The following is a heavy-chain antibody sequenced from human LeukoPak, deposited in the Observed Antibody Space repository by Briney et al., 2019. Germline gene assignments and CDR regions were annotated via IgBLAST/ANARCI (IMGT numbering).Heavy chain of an antibody. Sequence: GASVKVSCKASGYTFTGYYMHWVRQAPGQGLEWMGWINPNSGATNYAQKFQGWVTMTRDTSISTAYMELSRLRSDDTAVYYCARDRSYYYGSGNDYWGQGTLVTVSS. D-gene: IGHD3-10*01. CDR2: INPNSGAT. CDR1: GYTFTGYY. CDR3: ARDRSYYYGSGNDY. J-gene: IGHJ4*02. V-gene: IGHV1-2*04.